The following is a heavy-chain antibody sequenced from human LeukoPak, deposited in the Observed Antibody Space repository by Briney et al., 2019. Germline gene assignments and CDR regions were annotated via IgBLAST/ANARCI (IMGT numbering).Heavy chain of an antibody. Sequence: KPGGSLRLSCAASGFTFSSYSMNWVRQAPGKGLEWVSSISSSSSYIYYEDSVKGRFTISRDNAKNSLYLQMNSLRAEDTAVYYCAVRWGFLEWLEDYWGQGTLVTVSS. D-gene: IGHD3-3*01. CDR3: AVRWGFLEWLEDY. CDR1: GFTFSSYS. CDR2: ISSSSSYI. V-gene: IGHV3-21*01. J-gene: IGHJ4*02.